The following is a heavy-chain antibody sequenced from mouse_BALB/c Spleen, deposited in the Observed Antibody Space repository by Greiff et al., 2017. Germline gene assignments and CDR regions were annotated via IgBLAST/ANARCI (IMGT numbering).Heavy chain of an antibody. V-gene: IGHV1S81*02. CDR2: INPSNGRT. J-gene: IGHJ2*01. Sequence: QVQLEQPGAELVKPGASVKLSCKASGYTFTSYWMHWVKQRPGQGLEWIGEINPSNGRTNYNEKFKSKATLTVDKSSSTAYMQLSSLTSEDSAVYYCTRDGGLRLYFDYWGQGTTLTVSS. D-gene: IGHD1-2*01. CDR1: GYTFTSYW. CDR3: TRDGGLRLYFDY.